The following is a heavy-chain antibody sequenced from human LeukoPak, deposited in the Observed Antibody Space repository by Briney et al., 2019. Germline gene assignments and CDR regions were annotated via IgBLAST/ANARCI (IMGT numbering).Heavy chain of an antibody. J-gene: IGHJ5*02. D-gene: IGHD1-1*01. CDR2: INPNSGGT. CDR3: ARIQLDYAEFDP. V-gene: IGHV1-2*02. CDR1: GYTFTGYY. Sequence: ASVKVSCKASGYTFTGYYMHWVRQAPGQGLEWMGWINPNSGGTNYAQKFQGRVTMTRDTSISTAYIELSRLRSDDTAAYYCARIQLDYAEFDPWGQGTLVTVSS.